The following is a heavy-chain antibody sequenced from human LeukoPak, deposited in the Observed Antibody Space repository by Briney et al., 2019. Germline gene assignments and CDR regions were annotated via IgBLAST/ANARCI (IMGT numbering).Heavy chain of an antibody. CDR2: INPDNGVT. Sequence: GASVKVSCKASGYTFTGYYIHWVRQAPGQGLEWMGWINPDNGVTNYAQKFQGRVTITRDTSISTAYMELSRLRSDDTAVYYCARGGQWIQLWQLDYWGQGTLVTVSS. CDR1: GYTFTGYY. V-gene: IGHV1-2*02. CDR3: ARGGQWIQLWQLDY. J-gene: IGHJ4*02. D-gene: IGHD5-18*01.